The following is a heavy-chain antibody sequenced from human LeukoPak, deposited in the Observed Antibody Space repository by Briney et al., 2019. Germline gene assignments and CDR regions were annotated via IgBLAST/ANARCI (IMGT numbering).Heavy chain of an antibody. CDR1: GFTFSDYY. CDR2: ISSSGSTI. CDR3: ARVTYYDFWSGYRFDP. J-gene: IGHJ5*02. Sequence: GGSLRLSCAASGFTFSDYYMSWILQAPGKGLEWVSYISSSGSTIYYADSVKGRFTISRDNAKNSLYLQMNSLRAEDTAVYYCARVTYYDFWSGYRFDPWGQGTLVTVSS. V-gene: IGHV3-11*04. D-gene: IGHD3-3*01.